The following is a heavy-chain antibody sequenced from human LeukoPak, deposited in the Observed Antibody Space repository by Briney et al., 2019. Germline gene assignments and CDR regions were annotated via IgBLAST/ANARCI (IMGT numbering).Heavy chain of an antibody. Sequence: PSETLSLTCTVSGGSISSYYWSWIRQPPGKGLEWIGYIYYSGSTNYNPSLKSRVTISVDTSKNQFSLKLSSVTAADTAVYYCARSRMALMLAYCGGDCYTFDYWGQGTLVTVSS. D-gene: IGHD2-21*02. V-gene: IGHV4-59*08. CDR1: GGSISSYY. CDR3: ARSRMALMLAYCGGDCYTFDY. CDR2: IYYSGST. J-gene: IGHJ4*02.